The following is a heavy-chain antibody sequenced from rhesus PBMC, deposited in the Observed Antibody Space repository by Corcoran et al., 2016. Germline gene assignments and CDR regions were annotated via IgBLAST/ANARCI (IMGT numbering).Heavy chain of an antibody. V-gene: IGHV4-76*01. D-gene: IGHD1-26*01. CDR1: GYSISSGYD. J-gene: IGHJ5-1*01. Sequence: QVQLQESGRGVVKPSETLSLTCAVSGYSISSGYDWSWIRQPPGKGLEWSGYIYGSSGSTNYNQSLMDRVTLSKDTSKNQFSMKLRSVTAADTAVYYCARDGNWIYARGFDVWGPGVLVTVSS. CDR2: IYGSSGST. CDR3: ARDGNWIYARGFDV.